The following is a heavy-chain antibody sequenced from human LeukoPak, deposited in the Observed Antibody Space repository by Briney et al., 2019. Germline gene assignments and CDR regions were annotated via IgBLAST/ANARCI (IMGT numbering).Heavy chain of an antibody. D-gene: IGHD4-17*01. J-gene: IGHJ5*02. V-gene: IGHV4-30-4*01. CDR3: AGDYGDLLTGIRFDT. CDR2: IYYSGST. Sequence: SQTLTLTCTVSGGSISSGNYYWSWIRQPPGKGLEWIGYIYYSGSTYYNPSLKSRVTISIQTSKNQFSLKLTSVTAADTAVYYCAGDYGDLLTGIRFDTWGQGTLVTVSS. CDR1: GGSISSGNYY.